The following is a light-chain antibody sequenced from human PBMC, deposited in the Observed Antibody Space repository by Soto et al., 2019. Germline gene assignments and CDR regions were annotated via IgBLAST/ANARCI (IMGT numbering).Light chain of an antibody. J-gene: IGKJ5*01. CDR3: QQSYSTPPIT. CDR2: SAS. CDR1: QALSNY. V-gene: IGKV1-9*01. Sequence: DVQLTQSPSFLSASVGEPVTITCRASQALSNYLAWYQQKPGKAPDLLIYSASTLQSGVPSRFSGSGSGTEFTLTISSLQPEDFATYYCQQSYSTPPITFGQGTLLEIK.